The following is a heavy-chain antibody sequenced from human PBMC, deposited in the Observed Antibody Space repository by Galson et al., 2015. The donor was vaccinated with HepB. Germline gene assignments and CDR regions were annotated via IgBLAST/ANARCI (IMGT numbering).Heavy chain of an antibody. Sequence: SLRLSCAASGFIFSSYSMNWVRQAPGKGLEWVSSISSSSSYIYYADSVKGRFTISRDNAKNSLYLQMNSLRAEDTAVYYCARDGDFFGGVIVSHDYWGQGTLVTVSS. CDR2: ISSSSSYI. J-gene: IGHJ4*02. CDR3: ARDGDFFGGVIVSHDY. CDR1: GFIFSSYS. V-gene: IGHV3-21*01. D-gene: IGHD3-16*02.